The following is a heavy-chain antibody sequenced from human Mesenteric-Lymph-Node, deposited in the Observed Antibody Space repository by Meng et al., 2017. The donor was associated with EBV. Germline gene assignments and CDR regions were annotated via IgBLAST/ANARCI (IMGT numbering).Heavy chain of an antibody. D-gene: IGHD2-8*02. CDR3: ARRPTGIDY. CDR1: GGFLIGAS. J-gene: IGHJ4*02. V-gene: IGHV4-34*12. CDR2: IVHGGSP. Sequence: QMQLRQYGGVLWRPPAPPALPVAVNGGFLIGASWNWPRQPPGKGLGWIGEIVHGGSPSYNPSLKSRVTISIDTSKNQLSLMLSSVTAADTAVYDCARRPTGIDYWGQRTLVTVSS.